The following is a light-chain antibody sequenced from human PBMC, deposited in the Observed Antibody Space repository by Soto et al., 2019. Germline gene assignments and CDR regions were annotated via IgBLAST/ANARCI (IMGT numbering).Light chain of an antibody. CDR3: SSYAGSNIHYV. J-gene: IGLJ1*01. CDR1: SSDVGDDNY. Sequence: LTQPPSAYGSPGQSVTIYSTGTSSDVGDDNYVSWQQQHPGKAPKLAFYGVSKQPSGVPDRFSGSKSGNTASLPVSGLQAEDEAEYYCSSYAGSNIHYVFGTGTKGTVL. CDR2: GVS. V-gene: IGLV2-8*01.